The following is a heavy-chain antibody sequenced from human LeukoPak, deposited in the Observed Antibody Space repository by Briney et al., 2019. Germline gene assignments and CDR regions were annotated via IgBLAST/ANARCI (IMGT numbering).Heavy chain of an antibody. CDR2: ISAYNGNT. Sequence: ASVKVSCKASGYTFTNLGISWVRQAPGQGLEWMGWISAYNGNTNYAQKLQGRVTMTTDTSTSTAYMELRSLRSDDTAVYYCARSDYYDSSGYYVPLDYWGQGTLVTVSS. D-gene: IGHD3-22*01. V-gene: IGHV1-18*01. CDR3: ARSDYYDSSGYYVPLDY. CDR1: GYTFTNLG. J-gene: IGHJ4*02.